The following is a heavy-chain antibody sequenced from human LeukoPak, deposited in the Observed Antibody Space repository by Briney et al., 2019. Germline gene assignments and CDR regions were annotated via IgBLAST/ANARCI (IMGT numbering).Heavy chain of an antibody. Sequence: SETLSLTCSVPADSIRRYYWSWIRQPPGKGLEWIGYIYYSGSTNYNPSLNGRVTISVDTPKNQFSLRLNSVTAADMAVYHCARYWSAGTEGIGLDYWGQGILVIVSS. J-gene: IGHJ4*02. CDR3: ARYWSAGTEGIGLDY. CDR2: IYYSGST. CDR1: ADSIRRYY. D-gene: IGHD2-8*02. V-gene: IGHV4-59*01.